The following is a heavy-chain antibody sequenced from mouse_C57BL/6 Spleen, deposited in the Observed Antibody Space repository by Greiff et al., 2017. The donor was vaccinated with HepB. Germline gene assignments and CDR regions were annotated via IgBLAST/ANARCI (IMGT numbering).Heavy chain of an antibody. D-gene: IGHD2-4*01. Sequence: VVEPGASVKISCKASGYSFTGYYMNWVKQSPEKSLEWIGEINPSTGGTTYNQKFKAKATLTVDKSSSTAYMQLKSLTSEDSAVYYCARYDYEGYFDYWGQGTTLTVSS. J-gene: IGHJ2*01. V-gene: IGHV1-42*01. CDR1: GYSFTGYY. CDR2: INPSTGGT. CDR3: ARYDYEGYFDY.